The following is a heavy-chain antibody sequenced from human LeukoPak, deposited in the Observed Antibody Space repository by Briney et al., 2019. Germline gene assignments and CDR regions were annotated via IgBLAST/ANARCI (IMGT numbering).Heavy chain of an antibody. CDR2: IYSSGSP. V-gene: IGHV4-4*07. D-gene: IGHD2-2*01. J-gene: IGHJ2*01. CDR1: GGSISSYY. Sequence: SETLSLTCTVSGGSISSYYWSWVRQPAGKGLEWIGRIYSSGSPNYNPPLKSRVTMSVDTSKNQFSLKLSSVTAADTAVYYCARGQYHLLYWYFDLWGRGTLVTVSS. CDR3: ARGQYHLLYWYFDL.